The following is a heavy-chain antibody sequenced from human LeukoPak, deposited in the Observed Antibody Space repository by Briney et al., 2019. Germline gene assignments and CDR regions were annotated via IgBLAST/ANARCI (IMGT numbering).Heavy chain of an antibody. J-gene: IGHJ4*02. CDR1: RGSISGYS. V-gene: IGHV4-59*01. D-gene: IGHD3-22*01. Sequence: PSETLSLTCTVSRGSISGYSWSWIRQSPGGGLEWIGYIYYSGDTAYNPSLRSRVTLSVDTSKNQFSLQLRSVTTADTAVYYCAKDDLHYYYDSSGYYWYTDYWGQGTLVTVSS. CDR2: IYYSGDT. CDR3: AKDDLHYYYDSSGYYWYTDY.